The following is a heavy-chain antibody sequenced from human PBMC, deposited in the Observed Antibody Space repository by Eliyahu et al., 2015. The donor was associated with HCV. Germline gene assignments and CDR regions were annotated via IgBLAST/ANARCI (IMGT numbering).Heavy chain of an antibody. D-gene: IGHD5-24*01. CDR1: GYDFTGYW. CDR3: ARRRDAYNDY. CDR2: IYPGDYDT. J-gene: IGHJ4*02. V-gene: IGHV5-51*01. Sequence: EVQLVQSGAEVKKPGESLKISCKVFGYDFTGYWIGWVRQMPGKGLEWMGVIYPGDYDTRYSPSLEGRVTISADKSTTTAYLQWSSLRASDTAIYYCARRRDAYNDYWGQGTLVTVSP.